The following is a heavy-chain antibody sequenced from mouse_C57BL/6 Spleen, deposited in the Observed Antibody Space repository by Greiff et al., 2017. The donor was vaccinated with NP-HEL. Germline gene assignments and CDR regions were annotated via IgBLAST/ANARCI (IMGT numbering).Heavy chain of an antibody. CDR3: ARTPITTVVATPYDY. D-gene: IGHD1-1*01. CDR2: IYWDDDK. J-gene: IGHJ2*01. V-gene: IGHV8-12*01. CDR1: GFSLSTSGMG. Sequence: QVTLKECGPGILQSSQTLSLTCSFSGFSLSTSGMGVSWIRQPSGKGLEWLAHIYWDDDKRYNPSLKSRLTISKDTSRNQVFLKITSVDTADTATYYCARTPITTVVATPYDYWGQGTTLTVSS.